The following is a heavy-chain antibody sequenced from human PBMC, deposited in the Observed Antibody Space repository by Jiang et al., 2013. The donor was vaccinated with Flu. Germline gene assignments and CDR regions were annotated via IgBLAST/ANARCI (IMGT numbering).Heavy chain of an antibody. CDR3: ARDPDYYGSGIWGMDV. J-gene: IGHJ6*02. V-gene: IGHV1-3*01. Sequence: RVTITRDTSASTAYMELSSLRSEDTAVYYCARDPDYYGSGIWGMDVWGQGTTVTVSS. D-gene: IGHD3-10*01.